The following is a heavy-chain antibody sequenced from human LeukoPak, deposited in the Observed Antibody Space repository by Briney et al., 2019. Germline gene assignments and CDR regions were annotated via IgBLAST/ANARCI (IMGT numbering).Heavy chain of an antibody. Sequence: GGSLRLSCACSGFTFRSYAMTWVRQAPGKGLEWVSGISGSGGNTYYADSVKGRFTISRDNSKNTLYLQMNSLRAEDTAVYDRAKGGPEHGGYLDYWGQGNLVTVSS. CDR1: GFTFRSYA. J-gene: IGHJ4*02. CDR2: ISGSGGNT. D-gene: IGHD2-15*01. CDR3: AKGGPEHGGYLDY. V-gene: IGHV3-23*01.